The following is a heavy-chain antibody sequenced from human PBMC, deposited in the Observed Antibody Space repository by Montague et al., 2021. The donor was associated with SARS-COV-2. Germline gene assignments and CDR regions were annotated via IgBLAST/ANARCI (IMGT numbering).Heavy chain of an antibody. CDR2: ISYSGST. D-gene: IGHD1-1*01. J-gene: IGHJ5*02. V-gene: IGHV4-39*01. CDR3: ARHSTTHAFDP. CDR1: SGSISPSDTHY. Sequence: SETLSLTCVASSGSISPSDTHYWGWVRQAPGKGLEWIATISYSGSTSYNLPLRSRVTISVDTSKNQISLNLRSVTAAATSVYYCARHSTTHAFDPWGQGILVTVSS.